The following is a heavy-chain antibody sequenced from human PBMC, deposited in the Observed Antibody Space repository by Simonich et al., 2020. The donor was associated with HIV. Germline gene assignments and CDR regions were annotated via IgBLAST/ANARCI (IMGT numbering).Heavy chain of an antibody. CDR3: ARGLFLSSWAPFHY. Sequence: QLQLQESGPGLVKPSETLSLTCTVSVASIIGSRSYYWNWIRQPPGKGLEWIGSIYYTGITNYNPSLKGRFTISVDTSKNQFSLNLTSVTAADTAVYYCARGLFLSSWAPFHYWGQGTLVTVSS. D-gene: IGHD6-13*01. CDR2: IYYTGIT. V-gene: IGHV4-39*07. CDR1: VASIIGSRSYY. J-gene: IGHJ4*02.